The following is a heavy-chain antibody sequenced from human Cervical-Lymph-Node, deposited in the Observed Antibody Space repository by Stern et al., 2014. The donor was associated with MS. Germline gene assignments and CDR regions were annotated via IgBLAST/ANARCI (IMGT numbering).Heavy chain of an antibody. Sequence: EVQLVESGGGLVKPGGSLRLSCATSGFTFSNYTMNWVRQAPGKGLEGVSSISSGSTYLFYADSVQGRFTIFRDNAKNSLYLQMNSLRAEDTALYYCARAAAIGVNWFDPWGQGTLVTVSS. V-gene: IGHV3-21*01. J-gene: IGHJ5*02. CDR1: GFTFSNYT. CDR2: ISSGSTYL. CDR3: ARAAAIGVNWFDP. D-gene: IGHD2-2*01.